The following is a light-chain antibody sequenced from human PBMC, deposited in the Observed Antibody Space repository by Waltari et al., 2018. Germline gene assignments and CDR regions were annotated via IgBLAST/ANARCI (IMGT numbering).Light chain of an antibody. CDR1: QGINKE. V-gene: IGKV1-27*01. Sequence: DIQMTQSPSSLSASVGDRVTVSCRASQGINKELSWYQQRPGKAPTLLVYAASSLQPGVSSRFSGSGSWTDFTLTISSLQPEDVATYYCQQDYTTPYSFGQGTKVEIK. J-gene: IGKJ2*03. CDR2: AAS. CDR3: QQDYTTPYS.